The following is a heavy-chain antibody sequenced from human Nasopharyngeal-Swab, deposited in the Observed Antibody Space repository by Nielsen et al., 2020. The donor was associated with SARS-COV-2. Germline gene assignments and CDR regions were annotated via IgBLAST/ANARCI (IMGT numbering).Heavy chain of an antibody. J-gene: IGHJ4*02. V-gene: IGHV3-30*18. CDR1: GFTFSSYG. Sequence: GESLKISCAASGFTFSSYGMHWVRQAPGKGLEWVAVISYDGSNKYYADSVKGRFTISRDNAKNTLYLQMNSLRVEDTAVYYCVKHQGSSSDQWGQGTPVTVSS. CDR3: VKHQGSSSDQ. CDR2: ISYDGSNK.